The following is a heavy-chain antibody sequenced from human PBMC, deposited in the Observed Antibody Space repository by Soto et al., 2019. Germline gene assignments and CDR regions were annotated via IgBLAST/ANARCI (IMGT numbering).Heavy chain of an antibody. CDR1: GGTFGNSA. J-gene: IGHJ6*02. Sequence: QVQLVQSGAEVKKPGSSVTVSCKASGGTFGNSAISWVRQAPGQGLEWMGGIMPIFPTPDYAQKFQGRVTITADESTSTAYRELTSLRSEDTAVYYSARDKDRQQIGGNSYYGMDVWGQGTTVTV. D-gene: IGHD1-26*01. V-gene: IGHV1-69*12. CDR2: IMPIFPTP. CDR3: ARDKDRQQIGGNSYYGMDV.